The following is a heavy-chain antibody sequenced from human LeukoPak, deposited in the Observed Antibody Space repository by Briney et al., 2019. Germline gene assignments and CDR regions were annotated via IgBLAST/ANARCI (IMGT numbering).Heavy chain of an antibody. V-gene: IGHV3-30*01. CDR1: GFIFSYYA. D-gene: IGHD1-7*01. Sequence: GGSLRLFCPASGFIFSYYAMHWVRQAPGKGLEWVAIISYDGTDENFADSVEGRFTISRDNSMNTLYLQMNSLRHEDTAVYFCARGGVVTGTKYALEYWGQGTLVTVSS. J-gene: IGHJ4*02. CDR2: ISYDGTDE. CDR3: ARGGVVTGTKYALEY.